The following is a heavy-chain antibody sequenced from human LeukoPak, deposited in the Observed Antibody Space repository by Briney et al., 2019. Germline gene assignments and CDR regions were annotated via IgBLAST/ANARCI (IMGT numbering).Heavy chain of an antibody. D-gene: IGHD2-21*01. CDR3: AKDFRIGYSAHFDY. V-gene: IGHV3-23*01. Sequence: GGSLRLSCVGSGFTFRSHAMSWVRQAPEKGLEFVSGIYENGGTTYFADSVKGRFSISRDNSKNTLYLQMDSLRGEDTAVYYCAKDFRIGYSAHFDYWGQGALVTVSS. J-gene: IGHJ4*02. CDR1: GFTFRSHA. CDR2: IYENGGTT.